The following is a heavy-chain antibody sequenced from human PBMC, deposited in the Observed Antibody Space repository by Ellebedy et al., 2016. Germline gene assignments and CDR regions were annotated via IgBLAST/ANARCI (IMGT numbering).Heavy chain of an antibody. V-gene: IGHV4-34*01. Sequence: SETLSLXXAVYGGSFSGYYWSWIRQPPGKGLEWIGEINHSGSTNYNPSLKSRVTISVDTSKNQFSLKLSSVTAADTAVYYCARRYSSGWYWYWGQGTLVTVSS. CDR1: GGSFSGYY. D-gene: IGHD6-19*01. CDR2: INHSGST. J-gene: IGHJ4*02. CDR3: ARRYSSGWYWY.